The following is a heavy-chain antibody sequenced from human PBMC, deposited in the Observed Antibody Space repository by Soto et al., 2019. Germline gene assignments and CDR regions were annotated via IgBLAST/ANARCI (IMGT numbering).Heavy chain of an antibody. J-gene: IGHJ4*02. Sequence: SETLSLTCTVSGGSISSYYWSWIRQPPGKGLEWIGYIYYRGSTNYNPSLKRRVTISVDTSKNHFSLKLSSVTAADTAVYYCASYSPKVNEADYWGQGTLVTVSS. V-gene: IGHV4-59*08. CDR2: IYYRGST. CDR1: GGSISSYY. D-gene: IGHD2-21*01. CDR3: ASYSPKVNEADY.